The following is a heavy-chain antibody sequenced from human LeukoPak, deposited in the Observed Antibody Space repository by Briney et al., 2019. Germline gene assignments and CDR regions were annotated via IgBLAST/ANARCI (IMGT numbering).Heavy chain of an antibody. V-gene: IGHV3-48*03. CDR3: ARIRSGMAFDI. CDR2: VSSGGNNI. J-gene: IGHJ3*02. CDR1: EFTFSSYE. Sequence: SGGSLRLSCAASEFTFSSYEMNWVRQAPGKGLECVSYVSSGGNNIYYADSVKGRFTLSRDNARKSVYLQMNSLRAEDSAVYYCARIRSGMAFDIWGQGTMVTVSS. D-gene: IGHD3-10*01.